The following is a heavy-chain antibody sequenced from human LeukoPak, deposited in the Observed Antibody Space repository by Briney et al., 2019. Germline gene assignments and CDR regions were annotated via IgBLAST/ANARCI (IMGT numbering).Heavy chain of an antibody. CDR1: GYTFTGYY. V-gene: IGHV1-2*02. J-gene: IGHJ5*02. CDR2: INPNSGGT. D-gene: IGHD2-21*02. CDR3: ARETVVVTAITYSGWFDP. Sequence: ASVKVSCKASGYTFTGYYMHWVRQAPGQGPEWMGWINPNSGGTNYAQKFQGRVTMTRDTSISTAYMELSRLRSDDTAVYYCARETVVVTAITYSGWFDPWGQGTLVTVSS.